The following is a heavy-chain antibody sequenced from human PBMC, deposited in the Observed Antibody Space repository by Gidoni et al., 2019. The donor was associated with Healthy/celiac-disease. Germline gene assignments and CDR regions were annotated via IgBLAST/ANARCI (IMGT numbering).Heavy chain of an antibody. D-gene: IGHD1-26*01. CDR3: AVVGATIIGYGMDV. V-gene: IGHV3-9*01. J-gene: IGHJ6*02. Sequence: EVQLVESGGGLVQPGRSLRLACAASGFTFDDYAMHWVRQAPGKGLEWVSGISWNSGSIGYADSVKGRFTISRDNAKNSLYLQMNSLRAEDTALYYCAVVGATIIGYGMDVWGQGTTVTVSS. CDR2: ISWNSGSI. CDR1: GFTFDDYA.